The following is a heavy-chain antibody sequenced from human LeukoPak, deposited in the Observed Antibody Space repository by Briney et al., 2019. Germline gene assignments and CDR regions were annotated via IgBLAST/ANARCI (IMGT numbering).Heavy chain of an antibody. J-gene: IGHJ5*02. D-gene: IGHD5-18*01. V-gene: IGHV4-4*02. Sequence: SGTLSLTCAVSGGSISSNNWWSWVRQPPGKGLEWIGEIYHSGSTNYNPSLKSRVTISLDKSKNQFSLKLSSVTAADTAVYYCARALRERIQLWSMGGKINWFDPWGQGTLVTVSS. CDR2: IYHSGST. CDR3: ARALRERIQLWSMGGKINWFDP. CDR1: GGSISSNNW.